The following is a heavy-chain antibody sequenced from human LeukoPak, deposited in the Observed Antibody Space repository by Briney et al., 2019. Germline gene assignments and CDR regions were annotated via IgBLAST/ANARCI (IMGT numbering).Heavy chain of an antibody. D-gene: IGHD7-27*01. CDR1: GGTFSSYA. J-gene: IGHJ5*02. V-gene: IGHV1-69*13. CDR2: IIPIFGTA. Sequence: SVKVSCKASGGTFSSYAISWVRQAPGQGLEWMGGIIPIFGTANYAQKFQGRVTITSDESTSTAYMELSSLRSEDTAVYYCANEAAEWGKYNWFDPWGQGTLVTVSS. CDR3: ANEAAEWGKYNWFDP.